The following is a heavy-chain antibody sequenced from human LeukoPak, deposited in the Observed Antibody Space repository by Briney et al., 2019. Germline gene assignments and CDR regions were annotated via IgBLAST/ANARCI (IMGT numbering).Heavy chain of an antibody. Sequence: GGSLRLSCAASGFTFDDYTMHWVRQAPGKGLEWVSLISWDGGSTYYADSVKGRFTISRDNSKNSLYLQMNSLRTEDTALYYCAKDKGPTLRGYFDYWGQGTLVTVSS. CDR1: GFTFDDYT. J-gene: IGHJ4*02. V-gene: IGHV3-43*01. D-gene: IGHD3-16*01. CDR3: AKDKGPTLRGYFDY. CDR2: ISWDGGST.